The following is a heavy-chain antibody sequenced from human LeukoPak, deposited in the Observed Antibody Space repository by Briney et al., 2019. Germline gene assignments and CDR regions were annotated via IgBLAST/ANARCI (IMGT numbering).Heavy chain of an antibody. CDR2: ISSSSSYT. Sequence: GGSLRLSCAASGFTFSNAWMSWIRQAPGKGLEWVSYISSSSSYTNYADSVKGRFTISRDNAKNSLYLQMNSLRAEDTAVYYCARDFGPYQLLNWFDPWGQGTLVTVSS. CDR3: ARDFGPYQLLNWFDP. CDR1: GFTFSNAW. J-gene: IGHJ5*02. V-gene: IGHV3-11*05. D-gene: IGHD2-2*01.